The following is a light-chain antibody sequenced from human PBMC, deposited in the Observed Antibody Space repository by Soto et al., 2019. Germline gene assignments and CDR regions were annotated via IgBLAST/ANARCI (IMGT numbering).Light chain of an antibody. J-gene: IGKJ1*01. CDR3: QQYGSSLWT. CDR1: QSVSSSY. CDR2: GAS. V-gene: IGKV3-20*01. Sequence: EIVLTQSPGTLSLSPGERATLSCRASQSVSSSYLAWYQQKPGQAPRLLIYGASSRATGIPDRFSGSGSGTDFTLTISRLETEDFAVYYCQQYGSSLWTFGKGTTVDIK.